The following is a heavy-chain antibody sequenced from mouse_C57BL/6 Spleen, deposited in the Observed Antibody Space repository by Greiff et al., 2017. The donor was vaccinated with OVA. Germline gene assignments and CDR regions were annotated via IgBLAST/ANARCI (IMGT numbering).Heavy chain of an antibody. CDR1: GYTFTDYY. D-gene: IGHD2-4*01. V-gene: IGHV1-26*01. Sequence: EVQLQQSGPELVKPGASVKISCKASGYTFTDYYMNWVKQSHGKSLEWIGDINPNNGGTSYNQKFKGKATLTVDKSSSTAYMELRSLTSEDSAVYYCAIRPYDYVYYFDYWGQGTTLTVSS. J-gene: IGHJ2*01. CDR3: AIRPYDYVYYFDY. CDR2: INPNNGGT.